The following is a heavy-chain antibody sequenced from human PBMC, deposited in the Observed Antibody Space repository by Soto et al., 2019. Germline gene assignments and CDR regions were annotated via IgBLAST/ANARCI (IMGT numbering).Heavy chain of an antibody. CDR3: ASTYY. Sequence: GRGKLRETLSLTCTVSGGSISSYYWSWIRQPPGKGLEWIGYIYYSGSTNYNPSLKSRVTISVDTSKNQFSLKLSSVTAADTAVYYCASTYYWGQGTLVTVSS. J-gene: IGHJ4*02. V-gene: IGHV4-59*01. CDR2: IYYSGST. CDR1: GGSISSYY.